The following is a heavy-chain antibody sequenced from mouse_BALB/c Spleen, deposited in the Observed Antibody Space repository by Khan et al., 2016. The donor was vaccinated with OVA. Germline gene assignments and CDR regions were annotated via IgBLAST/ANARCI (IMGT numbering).Heavy chain of an antibody. J-gene: IGHJ1*01. D-gene: IGHD2-1*01. CDR1: GDSITSGY. V-gene: IGHV3-8*02. Sequence: EVQLQESGPSLVKPSQTLSLTCSVTGDSITSGYWNWIRKFPGNKLEYMGYIGYSGGTSYNPSLKSRISITRDTSKNQYYLQLNSLTTEDTATYYCARWCNPRWYFDVWGAGTTVTVSS. CDR2: IGYSGGT. CDR3: ARWCNPRWYFDV.